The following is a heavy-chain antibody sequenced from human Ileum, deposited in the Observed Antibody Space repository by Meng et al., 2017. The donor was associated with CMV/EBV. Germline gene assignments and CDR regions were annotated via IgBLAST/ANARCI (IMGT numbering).Heavy chain of an antibody. CDR2: INPSGGST. CDR3: ARLGYCSSTSCRAYFDY. D-gene: IGHD2-2*01. Sequence: ASVKVSCKASGYTFTSYYMHWVRQAPGQGLEWMGIINPSGGSTSYAQKFQGRVTMTTDTSTSTAYMELRSLRSDDTAVYYCARLGYCSSTSCRAYFDYWGQGTLVTGS. V-gene: IGHV1-46*01. J-gene: IGHJ4*02. CDR1: GYTFTSYY.